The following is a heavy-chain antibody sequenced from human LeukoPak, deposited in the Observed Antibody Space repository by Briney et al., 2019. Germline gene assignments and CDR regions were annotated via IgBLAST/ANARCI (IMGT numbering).Heavy chain of an antibody. V-gene: IGHV1-18*01. CDR2: ISAYNGNT. CDR1: GYTFTSYG. D-gene: IGHD3-22*01. J-gene: IGHJ6*02. CDR3: ARPVVTLKDYYYGMDV. Sequence: GASVKVSCKASGYTFTSYGISWVRQAPGQGLEWMGWISAYNGNTNYAQKLQGRVSMTRDTSTSTVYMELSSLRSEDTAVYYCARPVVTLKDYYYGMDVWGQGTTVTVSS.